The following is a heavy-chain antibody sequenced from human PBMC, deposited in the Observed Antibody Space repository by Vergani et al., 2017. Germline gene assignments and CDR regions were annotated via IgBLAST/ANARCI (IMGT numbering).Heavy chain of an antibody. CDR2: IYTSGST. J-gene: IGHJ6*03. Sequence: QVQLQESGPGLVKPSETLSLTCTVSGGSISSYYWSWIRQPAGKGLEWIGRIYTSGSTNYNPSLKSRVTMSVDTSKNQFFLKLSSVTAADTAVYYCARSYCSSTSCRSPDYYYYMDVWGKGTTVTVSS. D-gene: IGHD2-2*01. CDR3: ARSYCSSTSCRSPDYYYYMDV. CDR1: GGSISSYY. V-gene: IGHV4-4*07.